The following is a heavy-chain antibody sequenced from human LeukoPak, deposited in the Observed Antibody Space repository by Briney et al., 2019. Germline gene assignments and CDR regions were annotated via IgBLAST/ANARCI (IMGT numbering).Heavy chain of an antibody. V-gene: IGHV3-30*04. CDR1: GFTFSSYA. D-gene: IGHD6-19*01. CDR3: ARSGSSGWSPFDI. J-gene: IGHJ3*02. Sequence: GRSLRLSCAASGFTFSSYAMHWVRQAPGKGLEWVSFISYDGSNKYYADSVKGRFTISRDNSKNTLYLQMNSLRAEDTAVYYCARSGSSGWSPFDIWGQGTMVTVSS. CDR2: ISYDGSNK.